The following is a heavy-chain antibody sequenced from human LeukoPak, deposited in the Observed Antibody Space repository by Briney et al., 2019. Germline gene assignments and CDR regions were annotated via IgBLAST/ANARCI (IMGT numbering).Heavy chain of an antibody. CDR3: ARRTGWGAFTYYSSGRDA. CDR2: INPSGGST. D-gene: IGHD3-16*01. CDR1: GYTFTNYY. J-gene: IGHJ6*02. Sequence: ASVNVSFKASGYTFTNYYMHWVRQAPGQGLEWMGIINPSGGSTSYAQKFQGRVTMTRDTSTSTVYMELSSLRSEDTAVYYCARRTGWGAFTYYSSGRDAGGQGTTVTVS. V-gene: IGHV1-46*01.